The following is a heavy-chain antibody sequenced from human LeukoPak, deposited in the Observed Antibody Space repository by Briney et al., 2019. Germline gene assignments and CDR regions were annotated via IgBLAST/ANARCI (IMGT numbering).Heavy chain of an antibody. CDR2: IWYDGSKK. Sequence: GRSLRLSRAASGFSFSSYGMHWARQAPGKGLEWVAVIWYDGSKKYSADSVKGRFTISRDNSKNTLYLQMDSLRAEDTAVYYCARYNSGTIDYWGQGTLVTVSS. D-gene: IGHD1-1*01. V-gene: IGHV3-33*01. CDR1: GFSFSSYG. CDR3: ARYNSGTIDY. J-gene: IGHJ4*02.